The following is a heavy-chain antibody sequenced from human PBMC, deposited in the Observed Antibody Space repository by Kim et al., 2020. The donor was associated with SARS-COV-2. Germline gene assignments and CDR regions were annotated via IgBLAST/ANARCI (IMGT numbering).Heavy chain of an antibody. J-gene: IGHJ6*02. CDR1: GFTFSSYG. Sequence: GGSLRLSCAASGFTFSSYGMHWVRQAPGKGLEWVAVISYDGSNKYYADSVKGRFTISRDNSKNTLYLQMNSLRAEDTAVYYCAKDLYTAMDIYYYYGMDVWGQGTTVTVSS. D-gene: IGHD5-18*01. V-gene: IGHV3-30*18. CDR3: AKDLYTAMDIYYYYGMDV. CDR2: ISYDGSNK.